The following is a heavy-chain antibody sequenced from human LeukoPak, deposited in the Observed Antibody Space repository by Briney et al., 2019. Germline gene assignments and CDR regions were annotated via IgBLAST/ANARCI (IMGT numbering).Heavy chain of an antibody. V-gene: IGHV4-59*01. D-gene: IGHD6-19*01. Sequence: SETLSLTCTVSGGSISSYYWSWIRQPPGKGLEWIGYIYYSGSTNYNPPLKSRVTISVDTSKNQFSLKLSSVTAADTAVYYCARDPYSGWFDYWGQGTLVTVSS. CDR3: ARDPYSGWFDY. J-gene: IGHJ4*02. CDR2: IYYSGST. CDR1: GGSISSYY.